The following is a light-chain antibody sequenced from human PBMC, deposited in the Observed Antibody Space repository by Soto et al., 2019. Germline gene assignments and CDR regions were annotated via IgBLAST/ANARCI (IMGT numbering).Light chain of an antibody. CDR3: QQYNNWPPWT. CDR2: GAS. J-gene: IGKJ1*01. CDR1: QSVSNN. Sequence: EIVMTQSPATLSVSPGERATLSCRASQSVSNNLAWYQQKPGQAPRLLIYGASTRATGIPARFSGSGYGTEFTLTISRLQSEDFEVYYCQQYNNWPPWTFGQGTKVEIK. V-gene: IGKV3-15*01.